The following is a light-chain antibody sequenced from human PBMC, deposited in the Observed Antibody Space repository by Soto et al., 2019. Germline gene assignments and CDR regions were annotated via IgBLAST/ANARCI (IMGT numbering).Light chain of an antibody. V-gene: IGKV3-20*01. CDR2: GAS. Sequence: ETVLTQSPGTLSLSPGERATLSCRASQRVGSSYLAWYQHKPDQAPRLLIYGASGRATGTPDRFSGSGSGTDFSLTISRLEPEDFAVYYCQQYGNSPWTFGQGTKVDIK. J-gene: IGKJ1*01. CDR3: QQYGNSPWT. CDR1: QRVGSSY.